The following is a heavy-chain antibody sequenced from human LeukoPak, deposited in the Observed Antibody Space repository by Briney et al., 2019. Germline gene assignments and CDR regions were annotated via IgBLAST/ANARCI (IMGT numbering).Heavy chain of an antibody. D-gene: IGHD3-9*01. CDR1: GYTFTSYG. CDR2: ISAYNGNT. V-gene: IGHV1-18*01. J-gene: IGHJ5*02. CDR3: ARDPGPYYDILTGYNWFDP. Sequence: ASVKVSCKASGYTFTSYGISWVRQAPGQGLEWMGWISAYNGNTNYAQKLQGRVTMTTDTSTSTAYMELRSPRSDDTAVYYCARDPGPYYDILTGYNWFDPWGQGTLVTVSS.